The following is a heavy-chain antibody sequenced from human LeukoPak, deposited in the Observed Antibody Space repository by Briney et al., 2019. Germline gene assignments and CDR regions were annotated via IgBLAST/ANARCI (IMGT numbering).Heavy chain of an antibody. CDR2: ISTSGDGT. CDR3: ARGGSTAYVFDC. D-gene: IGHD5-12*01. J-gene: IGHJ4*02. CDR1: GFTFSTYA. Sequence: GGSLRLSCAASGFTFSTYAMTWVRQAPGKGLEWVAGISTSGDGTYYADSVKGRFTTSRDNSKNTLCLQMSSLRPEDTAVYYCARGGSTAYVFDCWGQGALITVSA. V-gene: IGHV3-23*01.